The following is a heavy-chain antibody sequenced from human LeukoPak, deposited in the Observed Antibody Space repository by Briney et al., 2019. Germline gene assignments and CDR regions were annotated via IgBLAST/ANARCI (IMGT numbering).Heavy chain of an antibody. D-gene: IGHD1-26*01. Sequence: GGSLRLSCAAPGFTFSSYAMHWVRQAPGKGLEWVAVISYDGSNKYYADSVKGRFTISRDNSKNTLYLQMNSLRAEDTAVYYCARDTVGATSYYFDYWGQGTLVTVSS. CDR1: GFTFSSYA. J-gene: IGHJ4*02. V-gene: IGHV3-30-3*01. CDR2: ISYDGSNK. CDR3: ARDTVGATSYYFDY.